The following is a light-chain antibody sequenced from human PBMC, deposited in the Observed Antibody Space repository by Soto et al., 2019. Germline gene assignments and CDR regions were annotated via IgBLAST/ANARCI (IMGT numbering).Light chain of an antibody. CDR2: GAS. CDR1: QRLSSRH. J-gene: IGKJ1*01. CDR3: QRYNNWPLA. Sequence: EIVLTQSPDTVSMSPGESATLSCRDSQRLSSRHLACYHQKPGQAPRPLISGASTSATGIPARFSGSGSGTEVSLSVSRLQSEDFTVCVCQRYNNWPLAFGQGTKVDIK. V-gene: IGKV3-15*01.